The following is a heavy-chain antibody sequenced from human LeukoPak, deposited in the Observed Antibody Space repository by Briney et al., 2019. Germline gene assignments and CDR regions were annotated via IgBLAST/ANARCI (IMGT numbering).Heavy chain of an antibody. CDR3: ARGQYSDYCYFQH. V-gene: IGHV3-64*01. J-gene: IGHJ1*01. D-gene: IGHD4-11*01. CDR2: ISSNGDNT. Sequence: PGGSLRVSCEASGFTFSKYAMYGVRQAPGKGLEYVSAISSNGDNTYYANSVKGRFTISRDNSKNTLYLQMSSLRAEDTAVYYCARGQYSDYCYFQHWGQGTQVTVSS. CDR1: GFTFSKYA.